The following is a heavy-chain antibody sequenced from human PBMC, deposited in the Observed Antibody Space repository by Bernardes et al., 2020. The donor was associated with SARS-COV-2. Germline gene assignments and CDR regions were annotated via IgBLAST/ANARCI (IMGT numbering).Heavy chain of an antibody. D-gene: IGHD3-3*01. Sequence: GGSLRLSCAASGFTFSSYGMHWVRQAPGKGLEWLTSISYDGSNKKYVDSVKGRFSISRDNPKNTLYLQMNSLRVEDTAVYYCAKEGLRFFDYWGQGTLVSVSS. CDR2: ISYDGSNK. CDR3: AKEGLRFFDY. CDR1: GFTFSSYG. V-gene: IGHV3-30*18. J-gene: IGHJ4*02.